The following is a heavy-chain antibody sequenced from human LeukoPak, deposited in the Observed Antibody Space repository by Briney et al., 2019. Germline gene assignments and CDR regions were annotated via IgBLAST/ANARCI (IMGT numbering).Heavy chain of an antibody. D-gene: IGHD3-22*01. Sequence: GASVKVSCKASGYTFTSYGISWVRQAPGHGLEWMGWISAYNGNTNYAQKLQGRVTMTTDTSTSTAYMELRSLRSDDTAVYYCARVPFYDSSVPDAFDIWGQGTMVTVSS. J-gene: IGHJ3*02. CDR3: ARVPFYDSSVPDAFDI. CDR1: GYTFTSYG. CDR2: ISAYNGNT. V-gene: IGHV1-18*01.